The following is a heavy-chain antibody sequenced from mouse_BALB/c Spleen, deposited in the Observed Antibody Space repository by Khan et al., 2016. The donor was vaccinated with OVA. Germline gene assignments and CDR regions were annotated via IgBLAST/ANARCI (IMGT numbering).Heavy chain of an antibody. V-gene: IGHV3-2*02. CDR3: ARRNYYGYYFDY. Sequence: EVELVESGPGLVKPSQSLSLTCTVTGYSITSNYAWNWIRQFPGNKLEWMGYISYSDSTSYNPSLKSRISITRDTSQNQFFLQLNSVTTEDTATYYGARRNYYGYYFDYWGQGTTLTVAS. CDR1: GYSITSNYA. CDR2: ISYSDST. D-gene: IGHD1-1*01. J-gene: IGHJ2*01.